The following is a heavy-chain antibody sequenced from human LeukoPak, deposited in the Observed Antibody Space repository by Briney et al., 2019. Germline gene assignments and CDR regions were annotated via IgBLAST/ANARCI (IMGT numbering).Heavy chain of an antibody. CDR1: GFTFSDHS. Sequence: GGSLRLSCAASGFTFSDHSMDWVRQAPGKGLEWVGRIRNKANSYTTEYAASVKGRFTISRDASKNSLYLQMNSLKTEDTAVYYCTRGGVYGDPDYWGQGTLVTVSS. CDR3: TRGGVYGDPDY. CDR2: IRNKANSYTT. V-gene: IGHV3-72*01. D-gene: IGHD4/OR15-4a*01. J-gene: IGHJ4*02.